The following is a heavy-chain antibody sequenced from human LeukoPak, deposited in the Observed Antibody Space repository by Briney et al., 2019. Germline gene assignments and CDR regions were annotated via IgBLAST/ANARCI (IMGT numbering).Heavy chain of an antibody. CDR1: GFTFSSYS. CDR3: ARDEAYCGGDCYSDY. CDR2: ISSSSSYV. Sequence: PGGSLRLSWAASGFTFSSYSMNWVRQAPGKGLEWVSSISSSSSYVYYADSVKGRFTTSRDNAKKPMYLQMNSPGAEDTAVYYCARDEAYCGGDCYSDYWGQGTLVPVSS. D-gene: IGHD2-21*02. J-gene: IGHJ4*02. V-gene: IGHV3-21*01.